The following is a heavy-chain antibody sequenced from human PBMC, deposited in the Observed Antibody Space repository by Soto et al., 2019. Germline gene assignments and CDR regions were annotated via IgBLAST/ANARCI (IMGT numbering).Heavy chain of an antibody. CDR1: GFTFSSYA. Sequence: EVQLLESGGGLIQPGESLRLSCAASGFTFSSYAMTWVRQAPGKGLEWVSSISGSGDYTCFADSVKGRFTISRDNSKDALYLQRSSLRGEDTAIYNWAEGSRRHPRGGFDPWGQGTRVTVSS. J-gene: IGHJ5*02. CDR2: ISGSGDYT. CDR3: AEGSRRHPRGGFDP. D-gene: IGHD3-10*01. V-gene: IGHV3-23*01.